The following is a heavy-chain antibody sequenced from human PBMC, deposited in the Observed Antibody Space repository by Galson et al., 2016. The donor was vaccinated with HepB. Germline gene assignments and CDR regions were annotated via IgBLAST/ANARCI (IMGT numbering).Heavy chain of an antibody. CDR2: VTGSGRTT. V-gene: IGHV3-23*01. CDR1: GFTFSSYA. Sequence: SLRLSCAASGFTFSSYALSWVRQAPGKGLEWVSSVTGSGRTTFYADSVKGRFTVSRDNSKNTLYLQMNSLRSDDTAVYYCARVTENYYDASWGQGTLITVSS. CDR3: ARVTENYYDAS. D-gene: IGHD3-22*01. J-gene: IGHJ4*02.